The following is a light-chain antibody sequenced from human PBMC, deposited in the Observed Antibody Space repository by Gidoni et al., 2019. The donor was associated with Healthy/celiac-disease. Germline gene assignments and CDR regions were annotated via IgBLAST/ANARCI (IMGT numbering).Light chain of an antibody. J-gene: IGLJ1*01. CDR2: EVS. Sequence: QSALTQPASVSGSPGQSITISCTGTSSDVGSYNFVSWYQQHPGKAPKLMIYEVSKRPSGVSNRFSGSKSGNTASLTISGLQAEDEADYYCCSYAGSSTLYVFGTGTKVTVL. CDR3: CSYAGSSTLYV. CDR1: SSDVGSYNF. V-gene: IGLV2-23*02.